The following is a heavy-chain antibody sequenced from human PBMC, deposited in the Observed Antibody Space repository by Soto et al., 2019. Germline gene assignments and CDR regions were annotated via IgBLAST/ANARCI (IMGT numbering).Heavy chain of an antibody. V-gene: IGHV4-34*01. J-gene: IGHJ5*02. CDR3: ARGRRQQLVRSAEYDRFDP. CDR2: INHSGSA. CDR1: GGSFSSYS. Sequence: SETLSLTCAIYGGSFSSYSWSWIRQPPGKGQEWIGEINHSGSANYNPSLKSRVTISVDTSKNQFSLKVSSVTAADTAVYYCARGRRQQLVRSAEYDRFDPWGQGTQVTVSS. D-gene: IGHD6-6*01.